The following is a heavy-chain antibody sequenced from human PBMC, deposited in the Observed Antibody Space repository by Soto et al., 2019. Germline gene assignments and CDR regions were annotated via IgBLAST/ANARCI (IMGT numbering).Heavy chain of an antibody. V-gene: IGHV1-18*01. CDR2: VRGDNGHT. CDR1: GYTFTTLG. D-gene: IGHD2-15*01. J-gene: IGHJ5*02. CDR3: ARDLGYCRSGTCYRQWFDP. Sequence: QVQLVQSGAEVQKPGASVKVSCKASGYTFTTLGISWVRQVPGQGLEWMGWVRGDNGHTNYAQSLQERVNMTTDTSTNTAYMELRSLRSDDTAVYYCARDLGYCRSGTCYRQWFDPWGQGTLVIVSS.